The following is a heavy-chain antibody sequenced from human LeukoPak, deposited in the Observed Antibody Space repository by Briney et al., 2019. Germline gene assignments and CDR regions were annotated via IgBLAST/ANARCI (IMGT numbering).Heavy chain of an antibody. CDR1: VRSISSGDYY. CDR2: IYYSGST. J-gene: IGHJ4*02. Sequence: SETLSLTCTVSVRSISSGDYYWSWIRQPPGKGLEWIGYIYYSGSTYYNPSLKSRVTISVDTSKNQFSLKLSSVTAADTAVYYCARDAGGYSAFDYWGQGTLVTVSS. D-gene: IGHD5-12*01. V-gene: IGHV4-30-4*01. CDR3: ARDAGGYSAFDY.